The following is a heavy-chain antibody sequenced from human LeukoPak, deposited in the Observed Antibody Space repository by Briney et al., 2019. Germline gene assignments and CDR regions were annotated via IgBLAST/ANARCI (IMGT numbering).Heavy chain of an antibody. V-gene: IGHV1-2*02. Sequence: ASVKVSCKASGYTFTGYYMHWVRQAPGQGLEWMGWINPNSGGTNYAQKFQGRVTMTRDTSISTAYMELSRLRSDDTAVYYCATEYYYDSSGDYYFDYWGQGTLVTVSS. D-gene: IGHD3-22*01. CDR1: GYTFTGYY. CDR2: INPNSGGT. CDR3: ATEYYYDSSGDYYFDY. J-gene: IGHJ4*02.